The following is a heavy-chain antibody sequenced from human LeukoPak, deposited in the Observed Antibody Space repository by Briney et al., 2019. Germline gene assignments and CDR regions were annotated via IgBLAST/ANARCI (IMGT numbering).Heavy chain of an antibody. CDR3: AKAVVGVAAIVY. CDR1: GFTFSSYA. Sequence: QPGGSLRLYCAASGFTFSSYAMTWVRQAPGKGLEWVSGISAGGGSTYYADSVKGRFTISRDNSKNTLYLQMNSLRAEDTAIYYCAKAVVGVAAIVYWGQGTLVTVSS. V-gene: IGHV3-23*01. CDR2: ISAGGGST. J-gene: IGHJ4*02. D-gene: IGHD2-15*01.